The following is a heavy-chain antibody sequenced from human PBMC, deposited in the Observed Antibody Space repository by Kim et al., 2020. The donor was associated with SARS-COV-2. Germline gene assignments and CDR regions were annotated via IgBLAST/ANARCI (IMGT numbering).Heavy chain of an antibody. D-gene: IGHD3-10*01. V-gene: IGHV3-11*03. CDR2: ISSNSIYR. Sequence: GGSLRLSCAASGFTFSDYYMSWIRQAPGKGLEWVSYISSNSIYRNYADCVKGRFTISRDNAKNSLFLQMNSLRTEDTAVYYCARGGSGIKRWFDPWGQGT. J-gene: IGHJ5*02. CDR3: ARGGSGIKRWFDP. CDR1: GFTFSDYY.